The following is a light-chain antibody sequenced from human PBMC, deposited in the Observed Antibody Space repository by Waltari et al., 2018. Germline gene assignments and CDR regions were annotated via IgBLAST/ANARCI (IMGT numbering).Light chain of an antibody. CDR3: QQYNSYSLLS. Sequence: DIHMTQSPSPLSASVEVRAIFSCRASQSISKWLAWYQQKPGKAPKLLIYKASTLESGVPSRFSGSGSGTEFTLTISSLQPDDFATYYCQQYNSYSLLSFGGGTKVEIK. V-gene: IGKV1-5*03. J-gene: IGKJ4*01. CDR1: QSISKW. CDR2: KAS.